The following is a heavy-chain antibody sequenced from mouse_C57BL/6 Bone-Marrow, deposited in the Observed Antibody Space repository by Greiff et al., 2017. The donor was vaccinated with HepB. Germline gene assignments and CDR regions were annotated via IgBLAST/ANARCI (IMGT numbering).Heavy chain of an antibody. CDR2: ISAGGSYT. Sequence: EVMLVESGGGLVKPGGSLKLSCAASGFTFSSYAMSWVRQTPEKRLEWVATISAGGSYTYYPDNVKGRFTISRDNAKNNLYLQMSHLKSEDTAMYYCARIYDGYYYYFDYWGQGTTLTVSS. V-gene: IGHV5-4*03. CDR1: GFTFSSYA. J-gene: IGHJ2*01. D-gene: IGHD2-3*01. CDR3: ARIYDGYYYYFDY.